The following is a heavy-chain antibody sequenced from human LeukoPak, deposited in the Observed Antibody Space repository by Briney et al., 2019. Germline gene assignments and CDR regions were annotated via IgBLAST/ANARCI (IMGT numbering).Heavy chain of an antibody. CDR3: AKEPVAGTTPPHFDY. D-gene: IGHD6-19*01. J-gene: IGHJ4*02. Sequence: GGSLRLSCAASGFTFSSYAMSWVRQAPGKGLEWVSAISGSGGSTYYADSVKGRFTISRDNSKNTLYLQTNSLRAEDTAVYYCAKEPVAGTTPPHFDYWGQGTLVTVSS. CDR1: GFTFSSYA. CDR2: ISGSGGST. V-gene: IGHV3-23*01.